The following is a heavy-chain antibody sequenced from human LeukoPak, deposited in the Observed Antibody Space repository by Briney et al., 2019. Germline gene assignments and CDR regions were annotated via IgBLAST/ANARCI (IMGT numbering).Heavy chain of an antibody. CDR3: VRDYCSGGSCYESKWFDP. D-gene: IGHD2-15*01. V-gene: IGHV3-33*01. CDR2: IWFDGINT. J-gene: IGHJ5*02. CDR1: GFTFSKYG. Sequence: PGTSLRLSCAASGFTFSKYGMHWVRQAPGKGLGWVAVIWFDGINTNHADSVKGRFTVSRDNSKNTLFLQMNSLRAEDTAVYFCVRDYCSGGSCYESKWFDPWGQGTLVTVSS.